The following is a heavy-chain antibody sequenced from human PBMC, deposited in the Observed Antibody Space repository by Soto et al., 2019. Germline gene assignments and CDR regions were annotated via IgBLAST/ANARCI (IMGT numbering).Heavy chain of an antibody. J-gene: IGHJ4*02. CDR1: GGSITSGGRY. CDR3: VRGLYTSSTSYFDY. D-gene: IGHD6-6*01. Sequence: SETLSLTCTVSGGSITSGGRYWSWIRQHPGKGLEWIGYFYYSGGTYYNPSLESRLTISVDTSKNQFSLKLTSVTAADTAVYYCVRGLYTSSTSYFDYWGQGTLVTVSS. CDR2: FYYSGGT. V-gene: IGHV4-31*03.